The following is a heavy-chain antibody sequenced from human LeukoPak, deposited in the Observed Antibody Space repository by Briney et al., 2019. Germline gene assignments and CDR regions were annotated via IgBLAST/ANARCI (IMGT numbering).Heavy chain of an antibody. V-gene: IGHV4-30-4*01. CDR1: GGSISSGNYY. D-gene: IGHD1-14*01. J-gene: IGHJ5*02. CDR3: ARKTRTWSNWFDP. CDR2: IYYSGSV. Sequence: SETLSLTCTVSGGSISSGNYYWRWIRQSPGKGLEWIGYIYYSGSVFHNPSLESRIIISLDTSKSQFSLKVTSLTAADSAVHYCARKTRTWSNWFDPWGQGTLVTVSS.